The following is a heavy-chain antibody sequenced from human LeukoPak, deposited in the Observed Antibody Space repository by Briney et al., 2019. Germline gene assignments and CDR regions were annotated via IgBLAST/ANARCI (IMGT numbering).Heavy chain of an antibody. Sequence: PGGSLRLSCAASGFTFSNYAVMWVRQAPGKGLEWVAGISSGDRTFHAESVKGRFTISRDKSKDTLYLQMNSLRAEDTAVYYCAKDATASPYFHWFDNWGQGTQVIVSS. CDR2: ISSGDRT. CDR3: AKDATASPYFHWFDN. V-gene: IGHV3-23*01. CDR1: GFTFSNYA. J-gene: IGHJ4*02. D-gene: IGHD3-9*01.